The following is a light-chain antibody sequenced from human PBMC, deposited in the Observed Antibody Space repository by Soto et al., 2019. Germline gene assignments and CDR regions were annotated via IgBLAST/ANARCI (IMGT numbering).Light chain of an antibody. CDR2: EVS. J-gene: IGLJ1*01. V-gene: IGLV2-8*01. CDR1: SSDVGGHKY. Sequence: QSALAQPASVPGSPGQSITISCTGTSSDVGGHKYVSWYQQHPGKAPKLMIYEVSKRPSGVPDRFSGSKSGNTASLTVSGLQAEDEADYYCSSYAGSNNYVFGTGTKVTV. CDR3: SSYAGSNNYV.